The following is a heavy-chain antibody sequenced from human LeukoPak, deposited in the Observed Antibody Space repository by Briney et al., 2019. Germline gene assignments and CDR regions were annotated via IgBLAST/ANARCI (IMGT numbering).Heavy chain of an antibody. CDR3: ARGGYYYDSSGYYYLLGY. CDR2: ITYDGSNK. V-gene: IGHV3-30-3*01. CDR1: GVSFSTYN. J-gene: IGHJ4*02. Sequence: GGSLRLSCAASGVSFSTYNMHWVRQAPGKGLERVAVITYDGSNKYYADSVKGRFTISRDNSKNTLYLQMNRLRAEDTAVYYCARGGYYYDSSGYYYLLGYWGQGPLVTVSS. D-gene: IGHD3-22*01.